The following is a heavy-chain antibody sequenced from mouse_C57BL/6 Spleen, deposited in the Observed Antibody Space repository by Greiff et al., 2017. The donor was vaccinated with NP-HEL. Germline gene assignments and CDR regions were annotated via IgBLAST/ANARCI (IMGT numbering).Heavy chain of an antibody. Sequence: EVNVVESGGDLVKPGGSLKLSCAASGFTFSSYGMSWVRQTPDKRLEWVATISSGGSYTYYPDSVKGRFTISRDNAKNTLYLQMSSLKSEDTAMYYCARFYSNYGYAMDYWGQGTSVTVSS. CDR1: GFTFSSYG. D-gene: IGHD2-5*01. CDR3: ARFYSNYGYAMDY. J-gene: IGHJ4*01. V-gene: IGHV5-6*01. CDR2: ISSGGSYT.